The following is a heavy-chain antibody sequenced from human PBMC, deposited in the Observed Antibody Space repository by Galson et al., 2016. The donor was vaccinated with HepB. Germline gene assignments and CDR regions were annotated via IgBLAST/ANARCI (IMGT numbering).Heavy chain of an antibody. D-gene: IGHD5-12*01. Sequence: SLRLSCAASGFTFSIYDMDWVRQAPGKGLEWVSYINGGGTTVYYAATVKGRITITRDDNKNSLFLQINSLRDDDTAVYYCATDGRLTSGLDYWGQGALVTVSS. CDR3: ATDGRLTSGLDY. CDR2: INGGGTTV. CDR1: GFTFSIYD. V-gene: IGHV3-48*03. J-gene: IGHJ4*02.